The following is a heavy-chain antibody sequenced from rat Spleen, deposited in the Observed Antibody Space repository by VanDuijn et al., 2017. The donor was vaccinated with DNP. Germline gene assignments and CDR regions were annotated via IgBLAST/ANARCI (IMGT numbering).Heavy chain of an antibody. V-gene: IGHV2-32*01. J-gene: IGHJ2*01. D-gene: IGHD4-3*01. CDR2: MWSGGDT. CDR3: VRDPYNAGFDY. Sequence: QVQLKESGPGLVQPSQTLSLTCTVSGFPLNTYHVHWVRQPPRKGLEWMGVMWSGGDTSYYLPLKSRQTITRDTSKSQIFLKMNSLQSEDTATYYCVRDPYNAGFDYWGQGIMVTVSS. CDR1: GFPLNTYH.